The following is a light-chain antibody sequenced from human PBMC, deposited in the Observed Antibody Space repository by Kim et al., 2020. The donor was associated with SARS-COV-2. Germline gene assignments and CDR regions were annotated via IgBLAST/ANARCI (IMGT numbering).Light chain of an antibody. V-gene: IGLV3-21*04. CDR3: QVWDSSSDHRV. CDR2: YDS. Sequence: APGKTASITCGGNNIGSKRVHWYQQKPGQAPVLVIYYDSDRPSGIPERFSGSNSGNTATLTISRVEAGDEADYYCQVWDSSSDHRVFGGGTQLTVL. J-gene: IGLJ3*02. CDR1: NIGSKR.